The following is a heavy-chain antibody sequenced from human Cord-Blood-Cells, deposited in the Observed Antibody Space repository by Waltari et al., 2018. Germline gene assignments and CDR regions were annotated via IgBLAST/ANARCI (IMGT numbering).Heavy chain of an antibody. J-gene: IGHJ5*02. CDR2: INHSGST. CDR3: ARQEGSSWYNWFDP. Sequence: QVQLQQWGAGLLKPSETLSLTCAVYGASFSGYYWSWIRRPPGKGLEWIGEINHSGSTNYNPSLKSRVTISVDTSKNQFSLKLSSVTAADTAVYYCARQEGSSWYNWFDPWGQGTLVTVSS. V-gene: IGHV4-34*01. CDR1: GASFSGYY. D-gene: IGHD6-13*01.